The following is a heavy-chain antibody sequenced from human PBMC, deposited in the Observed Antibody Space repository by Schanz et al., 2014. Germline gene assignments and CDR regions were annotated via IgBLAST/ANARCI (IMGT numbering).Heavy chain of an antibody. D-gene: IGHD5-12*01. Sequence: EVQLVESGGGLVQPGGSLRLSCAASGFTFSSYWMSWVRQAPGKGLEWVANIKQDGSEKYYVDSVQGRFTISRDNAKNSLYLQMNSLRAEDTAVYYCARDGYNAYDLIRGDYWGQGTQVAVSS. J-gene: IGHJ4*02. CDR1: GFTFSSYW. CDR3: ARDGYNAYDLIRGDY. CDR2: IKQDGSEK. V-gene: IGHV3-7*01.